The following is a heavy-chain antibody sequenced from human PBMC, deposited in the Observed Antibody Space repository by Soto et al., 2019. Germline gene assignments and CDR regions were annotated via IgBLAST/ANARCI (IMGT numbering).Heavy chain of an antibody. CDR1: GFSVSSTY. CDR3: SRDFTSGGYDF. CDR2: LSDGGRS. J-gene: IGHJ4*02. Sequence: PGGSLRLSCAASGFSVSSTYMSWVRQAPGKGLEWVSTLSDGGRSHYADSVTGRFSVSRDSSKNTLYLQMSGLRADDTAIYYCSRDFTSGGYDFRGQGTQVTVSS. V-gene: IGHV3-53*01. D-gene: IGHD5-12*01.